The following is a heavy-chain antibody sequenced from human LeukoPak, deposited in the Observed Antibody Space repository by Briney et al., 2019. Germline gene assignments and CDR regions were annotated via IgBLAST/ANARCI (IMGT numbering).Heavy chain of an antibody. CDR2: IWYDGSNK. D-gene: IGHD3-22*01. Sequence: GGSLRLSCAASGFTFSSYGMHWVRQAPGKGLEWVAVIWYDGSNKYYADSVKGRFTISRDNSKNTLYLQMNSLRAEDTAVYYCARDNGYYDSSGNFDYWGQRTLVTVSS. V-gene: IGHV3-33*01. J-gene: IGHJ4*02. CDR1: GFTFSSYG. CDR3: ARDNGYYDSSGNFDY.